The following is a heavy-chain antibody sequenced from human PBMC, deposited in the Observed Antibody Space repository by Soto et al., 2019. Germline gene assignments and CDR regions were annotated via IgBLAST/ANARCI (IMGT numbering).Heavy chain of an antibody. V-gene: IGHV3-23*01. J-gene: IGHJ4*02. Sequence: EVQLLESGGGLVQPGGSLRLSCAASGFTFSNYAMSWVRQAPGKGLGWVSGISGGGGSSYYAASVKGRFTISRDNSKNTLYLQMNTLRAEATAVYYCAHNCGVDCHSVFFYWGQGTRVIVSS. CDR3: AHNCGVDCHSVFFY. D-gene: IGHD2-21*02. CDR2: ISGGGGSS. CDR1: GFTFSNYA.